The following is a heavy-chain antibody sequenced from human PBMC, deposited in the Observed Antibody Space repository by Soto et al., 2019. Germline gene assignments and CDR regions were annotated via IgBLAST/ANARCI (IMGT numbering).Heavy chain of an antibody. V-gene: IGHV5-10-1*01. CDR1: GYSFAGYW. CDR2: IDPSDSQT. Sequence: PVESVKISCNGSGYSFAGYWITWVRQKPGKGLEWMGRIDPSDSQTYYSPSFRGHVTISATKSITTVFLQWSSLRASDTAMYYCARQIYDSDTGPNFQYYFDSWGQGTPVTVSS. D-gene: IGHD3-22*01. J-gene: IGHJ4*02. CDR3: ARQIYDSDTGPNFQYYFDS.